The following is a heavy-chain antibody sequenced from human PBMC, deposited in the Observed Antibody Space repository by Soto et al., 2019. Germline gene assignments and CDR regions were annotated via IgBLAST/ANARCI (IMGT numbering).Heavy chain of an antibody. J-gene: IGHJ4*02. CDR1: GFTFSSYW. CDR3: AIYWYDFCRGYCYY. V-gene: IGHV3-7*01. Sequence: PGGSLRLSCAASGFTFSSYWMSWVRQAPGKGLEWVANIKQDGSEKYYVDSVKGRFTISRDNAKNSLYLQMNSLRAEDTAVYYCAIYWYDFCRGYCYYCAQGSLVPVSS. D-gene: IGHD3-3*01. CDR2: IKQDGSEK.